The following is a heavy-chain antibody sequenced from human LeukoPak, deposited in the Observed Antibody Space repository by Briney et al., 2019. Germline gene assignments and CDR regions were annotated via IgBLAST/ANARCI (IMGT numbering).Heavy chain of an antibody. Sequence: TGGSLRLSCAASGFTFSSYAMSWVRQAPGKGLEWVSVISGSGGSTYYADSVKGRFTISRDNSKNTLYLQMNSLRAEDTAVYYCAKDYYDSSGSHSLNPDDVFDIGGQGTMVTVS. J-gene: IGHJ3*02. CDR1: GFTFSSYA. CDR3: AKDYYDSSGSHSLNPDDVFDI. CDR2: ISGSGGST. V-gene: IGHV3-23*01. D-gene: IGHD3-22*01.